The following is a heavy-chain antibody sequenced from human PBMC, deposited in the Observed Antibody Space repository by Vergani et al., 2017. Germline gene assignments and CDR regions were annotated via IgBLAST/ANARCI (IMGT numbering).Heavy chain of an antibody. CDR3: ARVQYYYDSSGCYYLSAFDS. CDR2: INAGNGNT. D-gene: IGHD3-22*01. V-gene: IGHV1-3*01. CDR1: GYTFTDYA. Sequence: QVQLVPSGAEVKKPGASVKVSCKASGYTFTDYAMHWVRQAPGQRLEWMGWINAGNGNTKYSQKFQGIVTIIRDTSASPAYMGLSSLRSEDTAGYYCARVQYYYDSSGCYYLSAFDSWGQGTMVTVSS. J-gene: IGHJ3*02.